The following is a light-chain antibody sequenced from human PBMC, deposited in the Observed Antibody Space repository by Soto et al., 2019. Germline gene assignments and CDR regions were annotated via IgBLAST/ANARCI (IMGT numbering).Light chain of an antibody. CDR1: SGNIVSNY. J-gene: IGLJ2*01. Sequence: NFMLTQPHSVSGSPRKTVTISGTRSSGNIVSNYVQWYQQRPGSSPTTVIFEDDDRPSGVPDRFSASIDTSTNSASLTISGLRPEDEADYYCQSYDADILIFGGGTKLTVL. CDR3: QSYDADILI. V-gene: IGLV6-57*01. CDR2: EDD.